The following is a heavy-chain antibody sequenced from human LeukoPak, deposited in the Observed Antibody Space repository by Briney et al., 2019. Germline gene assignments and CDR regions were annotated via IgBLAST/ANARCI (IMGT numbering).Heavy chain of an antibody. D-gene: IGHD5-24*01. CDR2: IFHSGST. CDR1: GASISSYY. CDR3: VRESERWPFDY. Sequence: SETLSLTCTVSGASISSYYWSWIRQPPGKGLEWIGYIFHSGSTNYNPSLKSRVTISVDTSKNQFSLKLSSVTAADTAVYYCVRESERWPFDYWGQGTLVAVSS. J-gene: IGHJ4*02. V-gene: IGHV4-59*01.